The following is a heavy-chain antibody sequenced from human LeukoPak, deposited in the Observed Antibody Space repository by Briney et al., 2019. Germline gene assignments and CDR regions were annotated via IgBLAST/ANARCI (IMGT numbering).Heavy chain of an antibody. J-gene: IGHJ5*02. Sequence: SETLSLTCAVHGGSFSDYFWSWIRQSPGKGLVWIGEINHNGSTNYNPSLKSRVSISIDTSKNQFSLKLSSVTAADTAVYYCARGDCSSTSCYLSDWFDPWGQGTLVTVSS. V-gene: IGHV4-34*01. CDR3: ARGDCSSTSCYLSDWFDP. CDR2: INHNGST. CDR1: GGSFSDYF. D-gene: IGHD2-2*01.